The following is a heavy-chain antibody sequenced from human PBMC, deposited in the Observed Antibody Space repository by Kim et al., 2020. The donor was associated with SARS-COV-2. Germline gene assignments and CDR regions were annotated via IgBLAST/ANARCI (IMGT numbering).Heavy chain of an antibody. CDR1: GDSISSYY. J-gene: IGHJ6*03. V-gene: IGHV4-59*01. Sequence: SDTLSLTCTVSGDSISSYYCTWIRQPPGKGLEWIGYIYYSGSTRSTNYNPSLKSRVTISLDTSKNQFSLKLSSVTTADTAVYYCARVSRGYNYYIDIWGKGTTVTVSS. CDR2: IYYSGSTRST. CDR3: ARVSRGYNYYIDI.